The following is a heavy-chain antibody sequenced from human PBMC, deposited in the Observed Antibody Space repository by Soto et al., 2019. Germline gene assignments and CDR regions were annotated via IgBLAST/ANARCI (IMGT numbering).Heavy chain of an antibody. CDR2: ISADSGYT. CDR3: ARDRPPGFLYGMDA. CDR1: GYIFTTYG. V-gene: IGHV1-18*01. D-gene: IGHD3-10*01. Sequence: QIQLGQFGGEVARPGPSVTVSCEASGYIFTTYGLSWVRQTPAHGLEWMGWISADSGYTQYAQFFQGRVTMTRDTSSNTGYMTLRDLTSDDTGIYYFARDRPPGFLYGMDAWGQGTAVTVSS. J-gene: IGHJ6*02.